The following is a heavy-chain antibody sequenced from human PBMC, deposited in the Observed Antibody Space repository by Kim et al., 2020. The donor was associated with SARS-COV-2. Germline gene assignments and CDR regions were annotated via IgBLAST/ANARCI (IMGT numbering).Heavy chain of an antibody. V-gene: IGHV1-18*01. CDR3: AREQGGDIVLMVYAPYYGMDV. J-gene: IGHJ6*02. Sequence: ASVKVSCKASGYTFTSYGISWVRQAPGQGLEWMGWISAYNGNTNYAQKLQGRVTMTTDTSTSTAYMELRSLRSDDTAVYYCAREQGGDIVLMVYAPYYGMDVWGQGTTVTVSS. CDR1: GYTFTSYG. D-gene: IGHD2-8*01. CDR2: ISAYNGNT.